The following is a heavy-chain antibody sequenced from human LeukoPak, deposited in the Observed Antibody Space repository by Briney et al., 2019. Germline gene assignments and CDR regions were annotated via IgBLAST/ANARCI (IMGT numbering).Heavy chain of an antibody. CDR2: ISSSTSYI. J-gene: IGHJ4*02. D-gene: IGHD4-17*01. Sequence: GGSLRPSCAASGFTFSSYTMNCVRQAPGKGLEWVSSISSSTSYIYYADSVKGRFTNSRDNAKNSLYLQMNSLRAEDTAVYYCARDRDAVTTGIFDYWGQGTLVTVSS. V-gene: IGHV3-21*01. CDR1: GFTFSSYT. CDR3: ARDRDAVTTGIFDY.